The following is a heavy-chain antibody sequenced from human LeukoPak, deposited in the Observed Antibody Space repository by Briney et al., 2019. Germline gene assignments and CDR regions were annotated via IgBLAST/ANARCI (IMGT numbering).Heavy chain of an antibody. V-gene: IGHV3-48*03. Sequence: GGSLRLSCAASGFTFSTYVMNWFRQAPGKGLEWVSYISTSGSTMYYADSVKGRFTISRDNAKNSLYLQMNSLRAEDTALYYCARGPMAGAFDIWGQGTMVTVSS. CDR3: ARGPMAGAFDI. J-gene: IGHJ3*02. CDR2: ISTSGSTM. D-gene: IGHD5-24*01. CDR1: GFTFSTYV.